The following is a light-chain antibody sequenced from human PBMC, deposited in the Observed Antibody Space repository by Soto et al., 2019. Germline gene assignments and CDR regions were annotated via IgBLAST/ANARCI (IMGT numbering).Light chain of an antibody. CDR3: QSYDSSLSGWV. J-gene: IGLJ3*02. V-gene: IGLV1-40*01. CDR2: GNA. CDR1: SSNTGAGYD. Sequence: QSVLTQPPSVSGAPGQRVTISCTGSSSNTGAGYDVHWYQQLPGTAPKLLIYGNANRPSGVPYRFSGSKSGTSASLAITGLQAEDEADYYCQSYDSSLSGWVFGGGTKLTVL.